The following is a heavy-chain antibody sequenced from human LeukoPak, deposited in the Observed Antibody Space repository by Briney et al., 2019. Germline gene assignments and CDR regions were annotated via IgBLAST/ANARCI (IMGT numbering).Heavy chain of an antibody. V-gene: IGHV3-23*01. Sequence: GGSLRLSCAASGFTFSSYAMSWVRQAPGKGLEWVSAISGSGGSTYYAESVKGRFTISRDNSKNTLYLQMNSLRAEDTAVYYCAKDGLYYYDSSGYYSYYFDYWGQGTLVTVSS. D-gene: IGHD3-22*01. CDR2: ISGSGGST. CDR1: GFTFSSYA. J-gene: IGHJ4*02. CDR3: AKDGLYYYDSSGYYSYYFDY.